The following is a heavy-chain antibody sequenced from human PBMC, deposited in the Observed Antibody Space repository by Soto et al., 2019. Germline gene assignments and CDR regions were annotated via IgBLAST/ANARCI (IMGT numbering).Heavy chain of an antibody. D-gene: IGHD2-2*01. J-gene: IGHJ6*02. CDR2: IIPIFGTA. V-gene: IGHV1-69*13. CDR1: GGTFSSYA. CDR3: ARVVVPAAMLSVGYYGMDV. Sequence: ASVKVSCKASGGTFSSYAISWVRQAPGQGLEWMGGIIPIFGTANYAQKFQGIITITADESTITGSMELSSLRSEDTAVYYCARVVVPAAMLSVGYYGMDVWGQGTTVTVSS.